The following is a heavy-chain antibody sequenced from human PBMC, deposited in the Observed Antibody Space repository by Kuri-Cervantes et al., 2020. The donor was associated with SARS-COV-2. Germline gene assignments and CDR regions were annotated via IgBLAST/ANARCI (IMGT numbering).Heavy chain of an antibody. D-gene: IGHD3-9*01. CDR3: ARGLTQYDILTGLGD. V-gene: IGHV3-30-3*01. Sequence: GESLKISCAASGFTFSSYAMHWVRQAPGKGLEWVAVISYDGSNKYYADSVKGRFTISRDNSKNTLYLQMNSLRAEDTAVYYCARGLTQYDILTGLGDWGQGTLVTVSS. CDR1: GFTFSSYA. J-gene: IGHJ4*02. CDR2: ISYDGSNK.